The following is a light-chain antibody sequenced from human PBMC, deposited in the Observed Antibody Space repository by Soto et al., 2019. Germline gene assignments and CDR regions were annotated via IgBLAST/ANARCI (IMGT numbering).Light chain of an antibody. CDR1: NSDVGSYNY. Sequence: QSALTQPPSASGSPGQSVTISCTGANSDVGSYNYVSWYQQHPGKAPKLMIYEVNKRPSGVPDRFSGSKSGNTASLTVSGLQAEDEADYYCSSYAGTNTRYLFGSGTKVTV. V-gene: IGLV2-8*01. CDR2: EVN. CDR3: SSYAGTNTRYL. J-gene: IGLJ1*01.